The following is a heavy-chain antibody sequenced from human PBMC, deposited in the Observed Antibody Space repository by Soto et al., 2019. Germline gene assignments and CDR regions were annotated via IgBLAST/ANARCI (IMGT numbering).Heavy chain of an antibody. J-gene: IGHJ4*03. D-gene: IGHD1-1*01. CDR1: GIPFSNAW. V-gene: IGHV3-15*01. CDR3: TPTRPGKNVRDY. CDR2: IRSKTDGGTT. Sequence: GESLSLSCSSSGIPFSNAWMNWVRKAPGQEMEYIGRIRSKTDGGTTDYAAPVEGRFTVSRDDSKNTLYLKMSGLKTDDTYVEDCTPTRPGKNVRDYWAKVPLVNGAS.